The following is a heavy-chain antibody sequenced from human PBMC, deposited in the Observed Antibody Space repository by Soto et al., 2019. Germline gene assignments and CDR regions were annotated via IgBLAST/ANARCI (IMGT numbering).Heavy chain of an antibody. CDR3: ARAGDIVLIYGGGMDV. CDR1: GYTFTSYG. CDR2: ISAYNGNT. D-gene: IGHD2-8*01. Sequence: GASVKVSCKASGYTFTSYGISWVRQAPGQGLEWMGWISAYNGNTNYAQKLQGRVTMTTDTSTSTAYMELRSLRSDGTAVYYCARAGDIVLIYGGGMDVWGQGTTVTVSS. V-gene: IGHV1-18*01. J-gene: IGHJ6*02.